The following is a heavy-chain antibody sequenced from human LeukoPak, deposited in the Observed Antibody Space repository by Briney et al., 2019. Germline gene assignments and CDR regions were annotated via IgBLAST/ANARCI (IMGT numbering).Heavy chain of an antibody. Sequence: SETLSLTCAVYGGSFSGYYWSWIRQPPGKGLEWIGEINHSGSTNYSPSLKSRVTISVDTSKNQFSLKLRSVTAADTAVYYCARISSSNWYNERGAFDVWGQGTMVTVFS. CDR2: INHSGST. CDR3: ARISSSNWYNERGAFDV. V-gene: IGHV4-34*01. CDR1: GGSFSGYY. J-gene: IGHJ3*01. D-gene: IGHD6-13*01.